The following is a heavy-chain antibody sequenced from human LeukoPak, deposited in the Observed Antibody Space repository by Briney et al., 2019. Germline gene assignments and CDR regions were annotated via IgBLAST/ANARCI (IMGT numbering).Heavy chain of an antibody. D-gene: IGHD1-26*01. J-gene: IGHJ4*02. CDR3: ATALVGAIRPHFLGSALDY. CDR2: FDPEDGET. V-gene: IGHV1-24*01. Sequence: ASVKVSCKVSGYTLTELSMHGVRQAPGKGLEWMGGFDPEDGETIYAQKFQGRVTMTEDTSTDTAYMELSSLRSEDTAVYYCATALVGAIRPHFLGSALDYWGQGTLVTVSS. CDR1: GYTLTELS.